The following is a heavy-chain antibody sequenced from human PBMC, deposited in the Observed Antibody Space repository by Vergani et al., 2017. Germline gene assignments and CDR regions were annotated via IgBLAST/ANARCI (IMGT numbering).Heavy chain of an antibody. CDR2: IIPILGIA. Sequence: QVQLVQSGAEVKKPGSSVKVSCKASGGTFSSYAISWVRQAPGQGVEWMGRIIPILGIANYARKFQGRVTITADKSTSTAYMELSSLRSEDTAVYYCARDLGTRELYGMDVWGQGTTVTVSS. CDR3: ARDLGTRELYGMDV. V-gene: IGHV1-69*04. D-gene: IGHD1-7*01. CDR1: GGTFSSYA. J-gene: IGHJ6*02.